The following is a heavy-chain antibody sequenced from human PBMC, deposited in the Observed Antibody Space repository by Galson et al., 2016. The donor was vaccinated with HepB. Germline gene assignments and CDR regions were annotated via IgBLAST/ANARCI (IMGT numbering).Heavy chain of an antibody. CDR2: ISWDGRNK. D-gene: IGHD3-3*01. CDR3: VRDFVVTIFGVANPDV. CDR1: GFTFSSYA. Sequence: SLRLSCAVSGFTFSSYAMHWVRQAPGKGLEWVAVISWDGRNKYYADSVKGRVSLSRDNSKNTLDLQLSSLRLEDTAVYSCVRDFVVTIFGVANPDVWGQGTTVTVSS. J-gene: IGHJ6*02. V-gene: IGHV3-30*04.